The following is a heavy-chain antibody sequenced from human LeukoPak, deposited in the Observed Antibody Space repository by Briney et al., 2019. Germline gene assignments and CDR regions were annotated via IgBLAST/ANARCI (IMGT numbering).Heavy chain of an antibody. CDR2: IYYSGST. Sequence: PLETLSLTCTVSGGSISSYYWSWIRQPPGKGLEWIGYIYYSGSTNYNPSLKSRVTISVDTSKNQFSLKLSSVTAADTAVYYCARGSLRVDYWGQGTLVTVSS. CDR1: GGSISSYY. V-gene: IGHV4-59*01. CDR3: ARGSLRVDY. D-gene: IGHD1-26*01. J-gene: IGHJ4*02.